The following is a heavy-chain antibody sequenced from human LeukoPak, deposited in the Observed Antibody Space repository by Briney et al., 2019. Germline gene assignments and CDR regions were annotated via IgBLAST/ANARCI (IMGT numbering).Heavy chain of an antibody. CDR1: GYTLTELS. V-gene: IGHV1-24*01. Sequence: GASVKVSCKVSGYTLTELSMHWVRQAPGKGLEWMGGFDPEDGETIYAQKFQGRVTMTEDTSTDTAYMELSSLRSEDTAVYYCATGTTVYYYYGMDVWGQGTTVIAS. CDR2: FDPEDGET. J-gene: IGHJ6*02. D-gene: IGHD4-11*01. CDR3: ATGTTVYYYYGMDV.